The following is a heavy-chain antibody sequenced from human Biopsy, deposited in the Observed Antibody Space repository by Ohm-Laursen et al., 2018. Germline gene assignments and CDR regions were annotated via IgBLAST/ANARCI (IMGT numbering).Heavy chain of an antibody. CDR1: GGSISSGY. J-gene: IGHJ4*02. D-gene: IGHD4-17*01. V-gene: IGHV4-4*07. Sequence: GTLSLTCTVSGGSISSGYWSWIRQTPGKGLEWIGCIYISGGTTYNPSLKSRVTMSLDTSKNQLSLRLRSVTAADTAVYYCARDSPSYADYPFDYWGQGTLVTVSS. CDR2: IYISGGT. CDR3: ARDSPSYADYPFDY.